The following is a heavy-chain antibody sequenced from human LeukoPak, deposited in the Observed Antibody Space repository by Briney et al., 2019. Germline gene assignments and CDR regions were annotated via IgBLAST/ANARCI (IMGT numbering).Heavy chain of an antibody. CDR1: GGTFSSYA. D-gene: IGHD6-6*01. Sequence: SVKVSCKASGGTFSSYAISWVRQAPGQGLEWMGRIIPIFGIANYAQKFQGRVTITADESTSTAYMELSSLRSEDTAVYYCARGQKEYSSSSATQRFDPWGQGTLVTVSS. CDR3: ARGQKEYSSSSATQRFDP. CDR2: IIPIFGIA. J-gene: IGHJ5*02. V-gene: IGHV1-69*15.